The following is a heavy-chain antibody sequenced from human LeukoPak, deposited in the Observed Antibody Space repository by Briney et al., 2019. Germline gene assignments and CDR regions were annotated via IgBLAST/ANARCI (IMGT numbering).Heavy chain of an antibody. V-gene: IGHV3-7*03. CDR2: IKQDASKK. J-gene: IGHJ4*02. D-gene: IGHD2-2*01. CDR1: GFTFSSHW. Sequence: GGSLRLSCAASGFTFSSHWMTWVRQAPGKGLEWVANIKQDASKKSYVDSVKGRFTISRDNSKNTLYLQMNSLRAEDTAVYYCAKYGPSSYFDYWGQGTLVTVSS. CDR3: AKYGPSSYFDY.